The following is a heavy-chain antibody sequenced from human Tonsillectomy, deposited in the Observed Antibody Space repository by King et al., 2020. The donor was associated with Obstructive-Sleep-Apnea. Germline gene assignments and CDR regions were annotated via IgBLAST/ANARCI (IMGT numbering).Heavy chain of an antibody. CDR1: GFTFSSYA. Sequence: VQLVQSGGGVVQPGRSLRLSCAASGFTFSSYAMHWVRQAPGKGLEWVAVISYDGSNKYYADSVKGRFTISRDNSKNTLYLQMNSLRAEDTAGYYCARAPWGGDDYLDYWGQGTLVTVSS. CDR3: ARAPWGGDDYLDY. D-gene: IGHD3-16*01. V-gene: IGHV3-30*04. J-gene: IGHJ4*02. CDR2: ISYDGSNK.